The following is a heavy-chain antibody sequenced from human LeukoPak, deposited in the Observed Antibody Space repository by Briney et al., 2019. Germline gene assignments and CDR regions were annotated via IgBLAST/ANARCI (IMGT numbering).Heavy chain of an antibody. CDR3: ARALWEWGLLDDY. V-gene: IGHV4-38-2*02. CDR2: IYHSGST. D-gene: IGHD1-26*01. J-gene: IGHJ4*02. CDR1: GYSISSGYY. Sequence: SETLSLTCTVSGYSISSGYYWGWIRQPPGKGLEWIGSIYHSGSTYYNPSLKSRVTISVDTSKNQFSLKLSSVTAADTAVYYCARALWEWGLLDDYWGQGTLVTVSS.